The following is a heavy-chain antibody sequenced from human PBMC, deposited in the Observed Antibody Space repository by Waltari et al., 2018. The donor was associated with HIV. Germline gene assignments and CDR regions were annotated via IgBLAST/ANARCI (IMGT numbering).Heavy chain of an antibody. CDR2: VYYSGST. CDR3: ARFGGSSWS. Sequence: QVQLQESGPRIVKPSETLSLTCAVSGFSISSAFYWGWLRQPPGTGLEWIGSVYYSGSTYYNPSLESRLTISIDTSKNHFSLNLNSVTAADTAVYYCARFGGSSWSWGQGTLVTVSS. D-gene: IGHD6-13*01. CDR1: GFSISSAFY. J-gene: IGHJ4*02. V-gene: IGHV4-38-2*01.